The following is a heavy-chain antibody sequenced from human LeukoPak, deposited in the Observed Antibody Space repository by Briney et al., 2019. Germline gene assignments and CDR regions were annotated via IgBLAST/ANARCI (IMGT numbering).Heavy chain of an antibody. J-gene: IGHJ3*02. V-gene: IGHV4-59*08. D-gene: IGHD1-26*01. CDR2: VYNSGST. Sequence: SETLSLTCRVAGGSSSSYYWSWIRQSPGKGLEWIAYVYNSGSTNYNPSLKSRVTISVDTSKNQLSLNLSSVTVADTAVYYCARHSGSYGGAFDIWGQGTMVTVSS. CDR3: ARHSGSYGGAFDI. CDR1: GGSSSSYY.